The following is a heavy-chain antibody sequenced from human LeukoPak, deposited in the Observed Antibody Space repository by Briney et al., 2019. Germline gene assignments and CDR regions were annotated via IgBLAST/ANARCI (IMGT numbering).Heavy chain of an antibody. D-gene: IGHD3-9*01. Sequence: SETLSLTCTVSGASISSYYWSWIRQPPGKGLEWIGEINHSGSTNYNPSLKSRVTISVDTSKNQFSLKLSSVTAADTAVYYCARVVGYYNFGNWSDPWGQGTLVTVSS. CDR2: INHSGST. V-gene: IGHV4-34*01. J-gene: IGHJ5*02. CDR3: ARVVGYYNFGNWSDP. CDR1: GASISSYY.